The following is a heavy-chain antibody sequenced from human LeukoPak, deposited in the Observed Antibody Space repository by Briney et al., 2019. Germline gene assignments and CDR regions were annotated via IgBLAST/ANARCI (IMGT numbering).Heavy chain of an antibody. J-gene: IGHJ6*04. CDR2: ISSSSSYI. D-gene: IGHD4-17*01. Sequence: PGGSLRLSCAASGLTFSSYSMNWVRQAPGKGLEWVTSISSSSSYIYYADPVKGRFTISRDNAKNSLYLQMNSLRAEDTAVYYCASDTVTTSGGMDVWGKGTTVTVSS. CDR3: ASDTVTTSGGMDV. V-gene: IGHV3-21*01. CDR1: GLTFSSYS.